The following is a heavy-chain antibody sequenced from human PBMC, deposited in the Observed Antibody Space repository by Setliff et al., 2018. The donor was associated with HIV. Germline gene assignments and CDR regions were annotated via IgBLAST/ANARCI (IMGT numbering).Heavy chain of an antibody. V-gene: IGHV4-61*09. J-gene: IGHJ4*02. CDR2: IYTSGSS. D-gene: IGHD6-13*01. CDR1: GGSISSGSYY. Sequence: PSETLSLTCSVSGGSISSGSYYWSWIRQPAGKGLEWIGHIYTSGSSTYNPSLKSRVTISRDTSKNQFSLKLSAVTAADTAVYYCARGRIAAAGTFDYWGQGTLVTV. CDR3: ARGRIAAAGTFDY.